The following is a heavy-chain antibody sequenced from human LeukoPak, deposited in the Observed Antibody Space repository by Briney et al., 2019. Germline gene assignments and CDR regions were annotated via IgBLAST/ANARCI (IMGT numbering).Heavy chain of an antibody. J-gene: IGHJ4*02. CDR3: AREGNYYGSGREFDY. V-gene: IGHV1-18*04. CDR1: GYTFTSYG. CDR2: ISAYNGNT. Sequence: ASVKVSCTASGYTFTSYGISWVRQAPGQGLEWMGWISAYNGNTNYAQKLQGRVTMTTDTSTSTAYMELRSLRSDDTAVYYCAREGNYYGSGREFDYWGQGTLVTVSS. D-gene: IGHD3-10*01.